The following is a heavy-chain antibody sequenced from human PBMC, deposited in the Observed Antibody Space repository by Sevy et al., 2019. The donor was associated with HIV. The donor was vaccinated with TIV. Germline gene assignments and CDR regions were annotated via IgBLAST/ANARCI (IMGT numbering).Heavy chain of an antibody. CDR1: GFTFSSYW. D-gene: IGHD3-3*01. CDR3: ARDRAGEYYDFWRGGGAGMDV. Sequence: GESLKISCAASGFTFSSYWMHWVRQAPGKGLVWVSRINSDGSSTSYADSVKGRFTISRDNAKNTLYLQMNSLRAEDTAVYYCARDRAGEYYDFWRGGGAGMDVWGQGTTVTVSS. V-gene: IGHV3-74*01. CDR2: INSDGSST. J-gene: IGHJ6*02.